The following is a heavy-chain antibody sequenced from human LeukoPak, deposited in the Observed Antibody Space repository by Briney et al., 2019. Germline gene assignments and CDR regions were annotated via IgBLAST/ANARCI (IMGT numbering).Heavy chain of an antibody. CDR3: ARDRGSSGWYGRTFDI. V-gene: IGHV1-2*02. D-gene: IGHD6-19*01. CDR2: INPNSGGT. J-gene: IGHJ3*02. Sequence: ASVKVSCKASGYTFTGHYMHWVRQAPGQGLEWMGWINPNSGGTNFAQKFQGRVTMTRDTSISTVYMELSRLRSDDTAVYYCARDRGSSGWYGRTFDIWGQGTMVTVSS. CDR1: GYTFTGHY.